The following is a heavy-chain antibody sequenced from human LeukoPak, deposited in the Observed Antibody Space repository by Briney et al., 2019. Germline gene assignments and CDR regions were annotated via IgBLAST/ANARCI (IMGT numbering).Heavy chain of an antibody. V-gene: IGHV3-23*01. J-gene: IGHJ5*02. CDR2: SRRSSGST. D-gene: IGHD2-15*01. CDR3: ARGPPYYCSGGSCDGHWFDP. Sequence: PGGSLRLSCAASGFTFSNSAMSLVRQAPGKGLEWVSTSRRSSGSTYYTDSVMGRFAVSRDNSKNTLYLQMNSLRAEDTAVYYCARGPPYYCSGGSCDGHWFDPWGQGTLVTVSS. CDR1: GFTFSNSA.